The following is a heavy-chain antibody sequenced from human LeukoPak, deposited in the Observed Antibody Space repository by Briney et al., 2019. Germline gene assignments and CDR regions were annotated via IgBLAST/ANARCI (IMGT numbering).Heavy chain of an antibody. Sequence: PGGSLRLSCAASGFTFSSYWMSWVRRAPGKGLEWVANIKQDGSEKYYVDSVKGRFTISRDNAKNSLYLQMNSLRAEDTAVYYCARVRACSSTSCYTAEDYWGQGTLVTVSS. D-gene: IGHD2-2*02. CDR2: IKQDGSEK. CDR3: ARVRACSSTSCYTAEDY. V-gene: IGHV3-7*01. J-gene: IGHJ4*02. CDR1: GFTFSSYW.